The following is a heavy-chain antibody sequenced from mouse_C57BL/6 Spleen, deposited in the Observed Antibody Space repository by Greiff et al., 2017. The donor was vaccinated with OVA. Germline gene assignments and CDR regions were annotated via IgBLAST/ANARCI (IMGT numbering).Heavy chain of an antibody. CDR3: ARNLVEYFDY. CDR2: IHPNSGST. J-gene: IGHJ2*01. CDR1: GYTFTSYW. D-gene: IGHD2-10*02. V-gene: IGHV1-64*01. Sequence: VKLMQPGAELVKPGASVKLSCKASGYTFTSYWMHWVKQRPGQGLEWIGMIHPNSGSTNYNEKFKSKATLTVDKSSSTAYMQLSSLTSEDSAVYYCARNLVEYFDYWGQGTTRTVSS.